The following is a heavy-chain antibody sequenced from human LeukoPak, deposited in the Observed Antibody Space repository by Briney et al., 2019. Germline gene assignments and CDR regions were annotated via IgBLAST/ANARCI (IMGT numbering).Heavy chain of an antibody. D-gene: IGHD2-2*01. J-gene: IGHJ5*02. CDR2: IWYDGSNK. CDR1: GFTFSSYG. CDR3: ARDRNPKDIVVFGNWFDP. Sequence: GRSLRLSCAASGFTFSSYGMHWVCQAPGKGLVWVAVIWYDGSNKYYADSVKGRFTISRDNSKNTLYLQMNSLRAEDTAVYYCARDRNPKDIVVFGNWFDPWGQGTLVTVSS. V-gene: IGHV3-33*01.